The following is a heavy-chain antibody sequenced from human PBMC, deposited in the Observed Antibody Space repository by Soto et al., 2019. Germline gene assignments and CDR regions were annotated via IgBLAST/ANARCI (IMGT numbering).Heavy chain of an antibody. Sequence: ASVKVSCKASGYTFTGHYIHWVRQAPEQGPEWMGEIGPESGATRYAQKFQGRVTMTRDMSITTVYMELNNLSPDDTAVYYCGRGRSGQIVVFYWGQGXPVTVYS. CDR3: GRGRSGQIVVFY. D-gene: IGHD5-12*01. V-gene: IGHV1-2*02. J-gene: IGHJ4*02. CDR1: GYTFTGHY. CDR2: IGPESGAT.